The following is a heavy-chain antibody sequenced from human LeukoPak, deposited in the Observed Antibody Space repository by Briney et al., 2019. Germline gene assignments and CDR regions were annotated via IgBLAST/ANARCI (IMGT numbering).Heavy chain of an antibody. Sequence: SETLSLTCTVSGGSISSYYWSWLRQPAGKGLEWIGRIYTSGSTNYNPSLKSRVTMSVDTSKNQFSLKLSSVTAADTAVYYCGRTRRGYSSDGAFDIWGQGTMVTVSS. D-gene: IGHD6-19*01. CDR3: GRTRRGYSSDGAFDI. V-gene: IGHV4-4*07. CDR1: GGSISSYY. CDR2: IYTSGST. J-gene: IGHJ3*02.